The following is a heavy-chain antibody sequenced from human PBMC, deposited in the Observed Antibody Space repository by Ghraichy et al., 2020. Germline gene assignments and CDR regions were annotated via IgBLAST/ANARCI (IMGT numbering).Heavy chain of an antibody. CDR2: IYYSGST. CDR3: ARGATVVTSLGY. D-gene: IGHD4-23*01. CDR1: GVSVSSGSYY. V-gene: IGHV4-61*01. Sequence: SETLSLTCTVSGVSVSSGSYYWSWIRQPPGKGLEWIGYIYYSGSTNYNPSLKGRVTISVDTSKNQFSLKLSSVTAADTAEYYCARGATVVTSLGYWGQGTLVTVSS. J-gene: IGHJ4*02.